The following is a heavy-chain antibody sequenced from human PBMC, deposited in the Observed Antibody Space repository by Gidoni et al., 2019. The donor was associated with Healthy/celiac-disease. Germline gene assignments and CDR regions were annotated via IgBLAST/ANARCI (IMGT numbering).Heavy chain of an antibody. V-gene: IGHV4-4*07. CDR3: ARAPNVAATPSYYSGMDV. D-gene: IGHD2-15*01. CDR1: GGSISSYY. Sequence: QVQLQESGPELVKPSETLSLTCTVSGGSISSYYWSWIRQPAGKGLEWIGRIYTSGSTNYNPSLNSRITMSVDTSKNQFSLKLSSVTAADTAVYYCARAPNVAATPSYYSGMDVWGQVTTVTVSS. J-gene: IGHJ6*02. CDR2: IYTSGST.